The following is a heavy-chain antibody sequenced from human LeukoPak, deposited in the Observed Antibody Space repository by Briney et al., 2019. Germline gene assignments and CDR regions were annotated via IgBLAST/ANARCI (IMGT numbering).Heavy chain of an antibody. V-gene: IGHV3-66*04. CDR3: AKRSPPY. Sequence: GGSLRLSCTASGFSITTNDMNWVRQAPGKGPEWVALIYISGITKYADSVQGRFTISRDNSKSTLYLQMSSLRAEDTVVYYCAKRSPPYWGQGTLVTVSS. CDR1: GFSITTND. CDR2: IYISGIT. J-gene: IGHJ4*02. D-gene: IGHD3-10*01.